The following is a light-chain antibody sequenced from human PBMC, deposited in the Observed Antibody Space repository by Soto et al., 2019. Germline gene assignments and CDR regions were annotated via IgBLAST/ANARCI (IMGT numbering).Light chain of an antibody. CDR3: TSWTTSTTMK. V-gene: IGLV2-14*01. CDR2: DVN. CDR1: SSDVGAYNY. J-gene: IGLJ2*01. Sequence: QSALTHPASVSGCPGQSITISCTGTSSDVGAYNYVSWYQQHPGKAPKLMIYDVNIRPSGVSNRFSGSKSGNTASLTISGLQAEDEADYYCTSWTTSTTMKFGGGTKVTVL.